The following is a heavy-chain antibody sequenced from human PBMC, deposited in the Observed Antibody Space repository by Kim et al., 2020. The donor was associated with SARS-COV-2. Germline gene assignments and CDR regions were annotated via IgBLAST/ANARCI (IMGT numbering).Heavy chain of an antibody. V-gene: IGHV4-59*01. J-gene: IGHJ4*02. D-gene: IGHD6-19*01. Sequence: ETLSLTCTVSGVSITTYHWSWIRQPPGKPLQWIGYIYYTGSDNYNPSLKSRVTMSLDTATNQFSLKLTSVTAADTAVYYCAKWAYTSGWGGFDYWGQGILVTVSS. CDR3: AKWAYTSGWGGFDY. CDR1: GVSITTYH. CDR2: IYYTGSD.